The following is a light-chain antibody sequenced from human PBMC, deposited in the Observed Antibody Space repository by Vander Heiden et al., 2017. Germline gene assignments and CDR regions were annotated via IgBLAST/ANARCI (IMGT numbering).Light chain of an antibody. V-gene: IGLV2-14*03. J-gene: IGLJ3*02. CDR2: DVI. CDR3: SSWTSSSTPWV. CDR1: SSDVGGYNY. Sequence: QSALTQHASVSGSPGQSIHISCPGTSSDVGGYNYVSWYQQHPGKAPKLVISDVINRPSGVAHRCSGSKSGNTASLTISGLQAEDEADYYCSSWTSSSTPWVFGGGTKLTVL.